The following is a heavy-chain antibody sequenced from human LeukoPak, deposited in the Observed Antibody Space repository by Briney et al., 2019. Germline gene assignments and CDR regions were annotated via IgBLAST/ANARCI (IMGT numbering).Heavy chain of an antibody. V-gene: IGHV1-3*01. CDR1: EYTFTNYA. D-gene: IGHD6-13*01. J-gene: IGHJ3*02. CDR2: VDAGNGDT. CDR3: ARGGIITEAGIWGGLDT. Sequence: ASVKVSCKASEYTFTNYAMQWVRQAPGQRLEWMGWVDAGNGDTKCSQEFQGRVTITRDTSANTTQMDLSSLRSEDTAVYYCARGGIITEAGIWGGLDTWGQGTVVTVSS.